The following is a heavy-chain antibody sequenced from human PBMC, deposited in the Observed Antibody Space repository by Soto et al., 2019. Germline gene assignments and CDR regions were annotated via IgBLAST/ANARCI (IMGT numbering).Heavy chain of an antibody. CDR2: ISSSSSYI. CDR1: GFTFSSYS. CDR3: ARGKPIGGFDP. D-gene: IGHD3-3*01. Sequence: GGSLRLSCAASGFTFSSYSMNWVRQAPGKGLEWVSSISSSSSYIYYADSVKGRFTISRDNAKNSLYLQMNSLRAEDTAVYYCARGKPIGGFDPWGQGTRVTVSS. J-gene: IGHJ5*02. V-gene: IGHV3-21*01.